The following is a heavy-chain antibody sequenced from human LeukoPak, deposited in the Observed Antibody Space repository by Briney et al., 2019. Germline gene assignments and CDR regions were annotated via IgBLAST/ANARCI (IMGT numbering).Heavy chain of an antibody. CDR2: IKPDGSEK. Sequence: GGSLRLSCAASGFTFSTYSMNWVRQAPGKGLEWVASIKPDGSEKYYVDSVKGRFTISRDSAENTVYLQMESLKGEDTAFYYCARPLLYYYGSETYFWFDLWGQGTLVTVSS. V-gene: IGHV3-7*01. J-gene: IGHJ5*02. CDR3: ARPLLYYYGSETYFWFDL. D-gene: IGHD3-10*01. CDR1: GFTFSTYS.